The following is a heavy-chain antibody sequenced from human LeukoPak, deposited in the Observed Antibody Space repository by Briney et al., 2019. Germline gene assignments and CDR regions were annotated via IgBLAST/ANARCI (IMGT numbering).Heavy chain of an antibody. CDR1: GFTFSSYW. CDR3: ARNAGCGGDCSANWFDP. CDR2: IKQDGSEK. V-gene: IGHV3-7*01. D-gene: IGHD2-21*02. J-gene: IGHJ5*02. Sequence: GGSLRLSCAASGFTFSSYWMTWVRQAPGQGLEWVANIKQDGSEKYYVDSVKGRFTISRDNAKDSLYLQMNRLRAEDTAVYYCARNAGCGGDCSANWFDPWGQGTLVTVSS.